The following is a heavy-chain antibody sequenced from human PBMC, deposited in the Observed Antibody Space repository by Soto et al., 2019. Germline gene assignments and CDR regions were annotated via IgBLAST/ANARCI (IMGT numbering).Heavy chain of an antibody. CDR2: MFYSGLT. J-gene: IGHJ6*02. CDR3: APLSVSLSGPYGIHV. Sequence: PSETLSPTCSVSGYSVTSSDYYWAWIRQPPGKGLEWIGSMFYSGLTYYNPSLKSRVTLSVDTSKNQFSVRLNSVTAADTAVYYCAPLSVSLSGPYGIHVWGQGTTVTVSS. D-gene: IGHD2-15*01. V-gene: IGHV4-39*01. CDR1: GYSVTSSDYY.